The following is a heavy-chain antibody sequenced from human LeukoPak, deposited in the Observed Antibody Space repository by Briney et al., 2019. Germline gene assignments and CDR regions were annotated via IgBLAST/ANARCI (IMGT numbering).Heavy chain of an antibody. D-gene: IGHD1-26*01. V-gene: IGHV1-46*01. Sequence: ASVKVSCKASGYTFTSYFMHWVRQAPGQGLEWMGIINPSGGSTSYAQKFQGRVTMTRDTSTSTVYMELSSLRSEDTAVYYCARDREGIVGATVFDYWGQGTLVTVSS. CDR2: INPSGGST. CDR3: ARDREGIVGATVFDY. CDR1: GYTFTSYF. J-gene: IGHJ4*02.